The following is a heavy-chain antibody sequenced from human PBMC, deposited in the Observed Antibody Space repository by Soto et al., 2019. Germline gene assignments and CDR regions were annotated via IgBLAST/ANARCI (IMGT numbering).Heavy chain of an antibody. CDR3: ARDGVEGVITNGMDV. Sequence: SVKVSCKASGGTFSSYAISWVRQAPGQGLEWMGGIIPIFGTANYAQKFQGRVTITADESTSTAYMELSSLRSEDTAVYYCARDGVEGVITNGMDVWGQGTTVTV. CDR1: GGTFSSYA. D-gene: IGHD3-10*01. V-gene: IGHV1-69*13. CDR2: IIPIFGTA. J-gene: IGHJ6*02.